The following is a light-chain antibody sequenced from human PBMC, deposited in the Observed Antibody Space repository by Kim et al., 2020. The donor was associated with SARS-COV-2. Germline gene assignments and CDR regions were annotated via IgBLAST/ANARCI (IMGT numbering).Light chain of an antibody. J-gene: IGLJ1*01. CDR2: SNN. CDR3: AAWDDSLSGYV. CDR1: TSNIGINY. Sequence: GPGVTISCSGSTSNIGINYVYWYQQLPGTAPKPLIYSNNQRPSGVPDRFSGSKSGTSASLAISGLRSEDEADYYCAAWDDSLSGYVFGTGTKVTVL. V-gene: IGLV1-47*02.